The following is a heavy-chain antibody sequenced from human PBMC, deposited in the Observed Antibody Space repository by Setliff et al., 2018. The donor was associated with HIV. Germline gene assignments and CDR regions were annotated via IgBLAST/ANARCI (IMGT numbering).Heavy chain of an antibody. CDR2: MSYDGNNK. J-gene: IGHJ6*02. Sequence: GGSLRLPCAASGFLLSSYAMHWVRQAPGKGLEWVAVMSYDGNNKYYADSMKGRFTISRDNSKNTLFLQMNSLSPEDTALYYCASDFRVGWVFTYGMDVGGQGALVTVSS. CDR3: ASDFRVGWVFTYGMDV. V-gene: IGHV3-30*01. D-gene: IGHD6-13*01. CDR1: GFLLSSYA.